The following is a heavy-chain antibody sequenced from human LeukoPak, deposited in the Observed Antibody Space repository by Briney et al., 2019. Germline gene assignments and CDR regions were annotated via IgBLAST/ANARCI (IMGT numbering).Heavy chain of an antibody. J-gene: IGHJ4*02. Sequence: SETLSLTCTVSGGSISSSSYYWGWIRQPPGKGLEWIGSIYYSGSTYYSPSLKSRVTISVDTSKNQFSLKLSSVTAADTAVYYCARSSGSYGPKTGPVYYFDYWGQGTLVTVSS. CDR2: IYYSGST. V-gene: IGHV4-39*07. D-gene: IGHD1-26*01. CDR3: ARSSGSYGPKTGPVYYFDY. CDR1: GGSISSSSYY.